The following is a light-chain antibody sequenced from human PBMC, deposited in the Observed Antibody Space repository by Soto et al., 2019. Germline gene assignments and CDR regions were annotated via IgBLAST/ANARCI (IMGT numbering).Light chain of an antibody. CDR2: AAS. V-gene: IGKV1D-16*01. Sequence: DVQMTQSPSSLSASVGDRVTITCRASQDINSWLAWYQQKPGQAPKSLIYAASSLQTGVPSRFSGSESGTDFTLTISSLQPEDSATYYCQRYNVYPLTFGGGTKVXX. CDR1: QDINSW. J-gene: IGKJ4*01. CDR3: QRYNVYPLT.